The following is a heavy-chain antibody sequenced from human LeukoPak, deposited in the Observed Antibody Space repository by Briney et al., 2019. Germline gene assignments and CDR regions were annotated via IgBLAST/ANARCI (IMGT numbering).Heavy chain of an antibody. Sequence: PGGSLRLSYAASGFTFSSYAMSWVRQAPGKGLEWVSAISGSGGSTYYADSVKGRFTISRDNSKNTLYLQMNSLRAEDTAVYYCAKDFTIFGVVIISGFDYWGRGTLVAVSS. D-gene: IGHD3-3*01. CDR1: GFTFSSYA. V-gene: IGHV3-23*01. J-gene: IGHJ4*02. CDR3: AKDFTIFGVVIISGFDY. CDR2: ISGSGGST.